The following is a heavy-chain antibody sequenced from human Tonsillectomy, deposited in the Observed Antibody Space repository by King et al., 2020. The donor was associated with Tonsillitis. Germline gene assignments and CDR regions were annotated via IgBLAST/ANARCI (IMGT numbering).Heavy chain of an antibody. D-gene: IGHD6-6*01. CDR2: INPNSGGT. CDR3: ARDPGYSSSVPGYYGMDV. V-gene: IGHV1-2*02. J-gene: IGHJ6*02. Sequence: QLVQSGAEVKKPGASVKVSCKASGYTFTGYYMHWVRQAPGQGLEWMGWINPNSGGTNYAQKFQGRVTMTRDTSISTAYMGRSRLRSDDTAVYYCARDPGYSSSVPGYYGMDVWGQGTTVTVSS. CDR1: GYTFTGYY.